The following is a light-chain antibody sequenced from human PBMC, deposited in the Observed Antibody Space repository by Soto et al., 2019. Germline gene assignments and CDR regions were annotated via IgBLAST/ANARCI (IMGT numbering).Light chain of an antibody. J-gene: IGLJ1*01. CDR2: YVS. Sequence: QSALTQPTSVSGSPGQSITISCTGTSSDVGGYNYVSWYQQHPGKAPKLMIYYVSNWPSGVSIRFSGSKSGNTASLSISGLQAEDEADYYCSSYTSSSTYVFGTGTKVTV. CDR3: SSYTSSSTYV. CDR1: SSDVGGYNY. V-gene: IGLV2-14*01.